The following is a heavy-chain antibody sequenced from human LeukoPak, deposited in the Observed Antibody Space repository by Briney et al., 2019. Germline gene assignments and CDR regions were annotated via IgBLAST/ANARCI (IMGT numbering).Heavy chain of an antibody. Sequence: GESLKISCKGSGYSFTSYWIGWVRQMPGKGLEWMGIIYPGDSDTRYSPSFQGQVTISADKSISTAYLQWSSLKASDTAMYYCARLVRIVGATDPPDYWGQGTLVTVSS. D-gene: IGHD1-26*01. CDR1: GYSFTSYW. V-gene: IGHV5-51*01. CDR2: IYPGDSDT. J-gene: IGHJ4*02. CDR3: ARLVRIVGATDPPDY.